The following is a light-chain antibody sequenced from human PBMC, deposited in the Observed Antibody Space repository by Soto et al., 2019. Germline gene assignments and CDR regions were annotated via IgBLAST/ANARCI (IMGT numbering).Light chain of an antibody. CDR2: GAS. CDR3: QQYNNWWT. CDR1: QSVSSN. J-gene: IGKJ1*01. V-gene: IGKV3-15*01. Sequence: EIVMTQSPATLSVSPGERATLSCRASQSVSSNLAWYQQKPDQAPRLLIYGASTRATGTPGRFSGSGSGTEFTLTISSLQSEDFAVYYCQQYNNWWTFGQGTKVEIK.